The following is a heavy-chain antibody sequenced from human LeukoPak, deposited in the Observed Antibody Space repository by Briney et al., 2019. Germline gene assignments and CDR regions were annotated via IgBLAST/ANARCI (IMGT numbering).Heavy chain of an antibody. V-gene: IGHV4-59*01. CDR3: ARDVSGQQLAFDY. D-gene: IGHD6-13*01. CDR1: GGPISNYY. CDR2: IYYSGDT. J-gene: IGHJ4*02. Sequence: PAETLSLTCTVSGGPISNYYWTWIRQSPGKGLEYLDYIYYSGDTDYTPSLKSRVTISLETSKNQFSLKLTSVTAADTAVYYCARDVSGQQLAFDYWGQGTLVTVSS.